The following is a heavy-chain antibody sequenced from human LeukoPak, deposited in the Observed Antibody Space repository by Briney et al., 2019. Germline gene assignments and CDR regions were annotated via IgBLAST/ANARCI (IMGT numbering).Heavy chain of an antibody. CDR3: ARSPRSRGFAHYFDY. D-gene: IGHD3-10*01. J-gene: IGHJ4*02. Sequence: VSVKVSRDASGYTFTVYYMHWVRQAPAQGLEWMGCINPNSGGTNYSQKFQGRVTMTRDTSISKAYMQLSRLRSDDTAVYYCARSPRSRGFAHYFDYWGQGTLVTVSS. V-gene: IGHV1-2*02. CDR1: GYTFTVYY. CDR2: INPNSGGT.